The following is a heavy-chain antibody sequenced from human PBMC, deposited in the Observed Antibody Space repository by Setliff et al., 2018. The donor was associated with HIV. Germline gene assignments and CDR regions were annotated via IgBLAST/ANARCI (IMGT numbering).Heavy chain of an antibody. CDR2: SSDSGYT. CDR3: ARGLSVYSYANVYYYHGMDV. Sequence: PSETLSLTCSVSGPSLSTGHHWGWIRQTPEKGLEWIGSSSDSGYTHYNPSLKSRVTISVDTSRKQFSLKLTSVTAADTAVYYCARGLSVYSYANVYYYHGMDVWGQGTTVTVSS. J-gene: IGHJ6*02. D-gene: IGHD5-18*01. CDR1: GPSLSTGHH. V-gene: IGHV4-38-2*02.